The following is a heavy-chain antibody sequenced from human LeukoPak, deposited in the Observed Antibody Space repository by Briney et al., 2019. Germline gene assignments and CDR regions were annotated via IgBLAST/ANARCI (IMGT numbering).Heavy chain of an antibody. CDR3: AKASMRTPWIQLH. J-gene: IGHJ4*02. CDR1: GFTFSSYA. Sequence: RGSLRLSCAASGFTFSSYAMSWVRQAPGKGLEWVSAISGSGGSTYYADSVKGRFTISGDNSKNTLYLQMNSLRAEDTAVYYCAKASMRTPWIQLHWGQGTLVTVSS. V-gene: IGHV3-23*01. D-gene: IGHD5-18*01. CDR2: ISGSGGST.